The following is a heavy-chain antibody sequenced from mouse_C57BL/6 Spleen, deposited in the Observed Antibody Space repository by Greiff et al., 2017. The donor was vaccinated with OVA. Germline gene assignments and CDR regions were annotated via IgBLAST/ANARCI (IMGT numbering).Heavy chain of an antibody. CDR2: IDPEDGET. D-gene: IGHD1-1*01. CDR1: GFNIKDYY. Sequence: EVKLMESGAELVKPGASVKLSCTASGFNIKDYYMHWVKQRTEQGLEWIGRIDPEDGETKYAPKFQGKATITADTSSNTAYLQLSSLTSEDTAVYYGARSPITTVVPHYFDYWGQGTTLTVSS. J-gene: IGHJ2*01. CDR3: ARSPITTVVPHYFDY. V-gene: IGHV14-2*01.